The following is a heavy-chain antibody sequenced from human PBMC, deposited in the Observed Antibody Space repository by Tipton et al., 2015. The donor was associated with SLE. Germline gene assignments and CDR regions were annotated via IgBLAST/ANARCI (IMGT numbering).Heavy chain of an antibody. J-gene: IGHJ6*03. V-gene: IGHV4-61*02. CDR3: ARAIAYQQLAPMDV. CDR2: IYTSGST. CDR1: GGSISRGSYY. Sequence: TLSLTCTVSGGSISRGSYYWSWIRQPAGKGLEWIGRIYTSGSTNYNPSLKSRFTISVDTSKNQFSLKLSSVTAADTAVYYCARAIAYQQLAPMDVWGKGTSVTVSS. D-gene: IGHD6-13*01.